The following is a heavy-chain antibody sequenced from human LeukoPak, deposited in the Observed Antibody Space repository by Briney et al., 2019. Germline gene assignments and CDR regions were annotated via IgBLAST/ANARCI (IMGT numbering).Heavy chain of an antibody. CDR3: ARDHHRRLYDSQARDTFDI. CDR1: GFTFSSYA. V-gene: IGHV3-48*01. D-gene: IGHD3-22*01. J-gene: IGHJ3*02. CDR2: ISSLSGTI. Sequence: GGSLRLSCAASGFTFSSYAMSWVRQAPGKGLEWVSYISSLSGTIEYADSVKGRFTISRDNGKNSLYLQMNSLRAEDTAVYYCARDHHRRLYDSQARDTFDIWGQGTMVTVSS.